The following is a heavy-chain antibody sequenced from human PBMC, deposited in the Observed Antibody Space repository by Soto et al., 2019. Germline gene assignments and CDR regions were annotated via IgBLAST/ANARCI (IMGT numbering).Heavy chain of an antibody. V-gene: IGHV3-23*01. Sequence: GGSLRLSCAASGFTFSSYAMSWVRQAPGKGLEWVSAISGSGGSTYYADSVKGRFTISRDNSKNTLYLQMNSLRAEDTAVYYCAKGAYYYDSSGYSVDPWGQGTLVTVSS. D-gene: IGHD3-22*01. CDR1: GFTFSSYA. CDR2: ISGSGGST. CDR3: AKGAYYYDSSGYSVDP. J-gene: IGHJ5*02.